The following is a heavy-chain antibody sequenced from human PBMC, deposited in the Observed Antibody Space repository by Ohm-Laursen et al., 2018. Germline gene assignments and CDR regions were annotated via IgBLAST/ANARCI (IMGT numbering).Heavy chain of an antibody. V-gene: IGHV1-18*01. J-gene: IGHJ4*02. Sequence: VASVKVSCKASGYTFTSYGISWVRQAPGQGLEWMGWISAYNGNTNYAQKLQGRVTMTTDTSTSTAYMELRSLRSDDTAVYYCARVQYYYDSSGYYEAPIYYFDYWGQGTLVTVSA. CDR1: GYTFTSYG. CDR2: ISAYNGNT. D-gene: IGHD3-22*01. CDR3: ARVQYYYDSSGYYEAPIYYFDY.